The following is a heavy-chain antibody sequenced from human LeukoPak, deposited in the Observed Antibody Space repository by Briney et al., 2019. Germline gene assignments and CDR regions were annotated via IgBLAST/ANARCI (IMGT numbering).Heavy chain of an antibody. CDR1: GFTFSSFA. V-gene: IGHV3-64*02. D-gene: IGHD3-10*01. CDR3: AIQIRRVVY. CDR2: ISRDGRST. Sequence: GGSLKLSCAASGFTFSSFAMHWVRQAPGKGLEYVSGISRDGRSTFYADSVKGRFTISRDNSKNTLYLQMGSLRPEDMAVYYRAIQIRRVVYWGQGTLVTVSS. J-gene: IGHJ4*02.